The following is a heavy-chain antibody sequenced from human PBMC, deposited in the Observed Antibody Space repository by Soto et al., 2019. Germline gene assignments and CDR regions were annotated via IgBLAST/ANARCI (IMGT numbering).Heavy chain of an antibody. CDR3: ARGVVRQQLRYFDWLPPPYGMDV. CDR2: IYYSGST. Sequence: SETLSLTCTVSGGSITSYYWSWIRQPPGKGLEWFGYIYYSGSTNYNPSLKSRVTISVDTSKNQFSLKLSSVTAADTAVYYCARGVVRQQLRYFDWLPPPYGMDVWGQGTTVTVS. CDR1: GGSITSYY. D-gene: IGHD3-9*01. V-gene: IGHV4-59*01. J-gene: IGHJ6*02.